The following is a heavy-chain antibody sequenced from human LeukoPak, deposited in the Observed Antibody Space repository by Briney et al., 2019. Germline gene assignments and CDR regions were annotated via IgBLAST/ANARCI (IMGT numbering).Heavy chain of an antibody. V-gene: IGHV4-4*02. J-gene: IGHJ6*03. Sequence: SETLSLTCAVSGGSISSSNWWSWVRQPPGKGLEWFGEIYHSGSTNYKPSLKSRVTISVDTSKNQFSLKLSSVTAADTAVYYCARGMNFDWLLPPYYYYYMDVWGKGTTVTVSS. D-gene: IGHD3-9*01. CDR3: ARGMNFDWLLPPYYYYYMDV. CDR1: GGSISSSNW. CDR2: IYHSGST.